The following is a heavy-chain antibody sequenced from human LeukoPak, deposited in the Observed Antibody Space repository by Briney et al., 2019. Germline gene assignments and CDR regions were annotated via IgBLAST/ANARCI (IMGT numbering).Heavy chain of an antibody. J-gene: IGHJ4*01. D-gene: IGHD6-19*01. CDR1: GGSISGSNFY. CDR2: IYYSGNT. CDR3: ARETSLAGFASGLGFNY. V-gene: IGHV4-39*07. Sequence: SETLSLTCTVSGGSISGSNFYWAWIRQPPGKGLEWIGTIYYSGNTYYSPSLESRVTISIDTSKNHFSLKLTSVTAADTATYYCARETSLAGFASGLGFNYWGQGILVSVSS.